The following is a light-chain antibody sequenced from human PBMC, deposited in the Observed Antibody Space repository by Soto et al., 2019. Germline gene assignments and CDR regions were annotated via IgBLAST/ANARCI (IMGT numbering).Light chain of an antibody. J-gene: IGKJ1*01. CDR1: QSISSS. CDR3: HQYGSSPQT. V-gene: IGKV3-20*01. CDR2: DAS. Sequence: EIVLIQSPVTLSLSPGERATLSCRASQSISSSLAWYQQNPGQAPRLLIFDASNRATGIPVRFSGGGSGTDFTLTISRLEPEDFAVYYCHQYGSSPQTFGQGTKVDIK.